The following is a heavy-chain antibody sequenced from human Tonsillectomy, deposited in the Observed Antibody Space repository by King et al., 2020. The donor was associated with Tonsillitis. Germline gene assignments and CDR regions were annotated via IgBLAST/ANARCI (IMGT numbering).Heavy chain of an antibody. Sequence: IHWVRQAPGKGLKWVAVISFDGSNKTYADSVKGRFTISRDNSKNTLYLQMNRLRAEDTAVYYCAKDYYGSGSYYPIDYWGQGTLVTVSS. V-gene: IGHV3-30*18. CDR3: AKDYYGSGSYYPIDY. J-gene: IGHJ4*02. D-gene: IGHD3-10*01. CDR2: ISFDGSNK.